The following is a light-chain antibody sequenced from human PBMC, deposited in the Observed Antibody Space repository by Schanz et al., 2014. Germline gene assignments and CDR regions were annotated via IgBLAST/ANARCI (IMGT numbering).Light chain of an antibody. J-gene: IGKJ4*01. Sequence: EIVLTQSPGTLSLSPGERATLSCRASQSVSSDYLTWYQQKPGQAPRLLIYGASSRATGIPDRFSGSGSGTDFTLTISSLEPEDFAVYYCQQRSDWPHTFGGGTKVEIK. CDR3: QQRSDWPHT. CDR2: GAS. CDR1: QSVSSDY. V-gene: IGKV3D-20*02.